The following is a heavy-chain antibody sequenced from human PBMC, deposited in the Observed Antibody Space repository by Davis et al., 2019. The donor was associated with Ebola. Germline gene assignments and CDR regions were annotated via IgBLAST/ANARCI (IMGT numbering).Heavy chain of an antibody. CDR2: IYYSGNA. J-gene: IGHJ6*04. Sequence: SETLSLTCTVSGGSISSGDYFWSWIRQPPGKGLEWIGYIYYSGNAYYNPSLKSRVTISVDTSKNQFSLKVNSVTAADTAVYYCVRGWPSTVTTDYYAMDAWGKGTTVTVSS. D-gene: IGHD4-17*01. CDR3: VRGWPSTVTTDYYAMDA. CDR1: GGSISSGDYF. V-gene: IGHV4-30-4*01.